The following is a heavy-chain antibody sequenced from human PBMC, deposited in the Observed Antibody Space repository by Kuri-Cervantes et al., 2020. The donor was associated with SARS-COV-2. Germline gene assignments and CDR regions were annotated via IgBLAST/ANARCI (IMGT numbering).Heavy chain of an antibody. V-gene: IGHV3-48*02. Sequence: GESLKISCAASGFTFRSYSMNWVRQAPGKGLEWVSSISGSSTIDYAGSVKGRFTISRDNAKNSLYLQMNSLRDEDTAVYYCAREVGGIKAYYFDYWGQGSLVTVSS. CDR1: GFTFRSYS. D-gene: IGHD2-15*01. CDR3: AREVGGIKAYYFDY. J-gene: IGHJ4*02. CDR2: ISGSSTI.